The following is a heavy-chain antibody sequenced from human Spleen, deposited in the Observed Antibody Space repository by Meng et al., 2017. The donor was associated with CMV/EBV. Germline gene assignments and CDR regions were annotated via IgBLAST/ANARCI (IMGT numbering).Heavy chain of an antibody. J-gene: IGHJ4*02. CDR2: ISYDGSNK. CDR3: ARDLGILTITIFGVVTSSGLGD. CDR1: A. V-gene: IGHV3-30*04. Sequence: AMHWVRQAPGKGLEWVAVISYDGSNKYYADSVKGRFTISRDNSKNTLYLQMNSLRAEDTAVYYCARDLGILTITIFGVVTSSGLGDWGQGTLVTVSS. D-gene: IGHD3-3*01.